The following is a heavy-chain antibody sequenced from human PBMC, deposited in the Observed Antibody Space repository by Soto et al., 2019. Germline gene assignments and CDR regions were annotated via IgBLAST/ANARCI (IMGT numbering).Heavy chain of an antibody. Sequence: PSETLSLTCAVSGGSISSSNWWSWVRQPPGKGLEWIGEIYRSGSTNYNPSLKSRVTISVDKSKNQFSLKLSSVTAADTAVYYCARVTEYDSSGYYGLDYWGQGTLVTVSS. CDR3: ARVTEYDSSGYYGLDY. D-gene: IGHD3-22*01. CDR2: IYRSGST. J-gene: IGHJ4*02. CDR1: GGSISSSNW. V-gene: IGHV4-4*02.